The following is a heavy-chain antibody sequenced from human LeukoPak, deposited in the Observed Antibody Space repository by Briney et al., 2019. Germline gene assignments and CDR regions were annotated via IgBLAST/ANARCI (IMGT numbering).Heavy chain of an antibody. CDR3: ATTKASNWHLTVSPLYF. J-gene: IGHJ4*02. D-gene: IGHD1-7*01. CDR1: GYTFTGSY. V-gene: IGHV1-46*01. CDR2: INPSGSST. Sequence: ASVKVSCTASGYTFTGSYLHWVRQAPGQGLEWTGVINPSGSSTIYAQKFKGRVTLTKDTSTSTVYMDLSSLTSEDTAVYYCATTKASNWHLTVSPLYFCGQGTLVSVSS.